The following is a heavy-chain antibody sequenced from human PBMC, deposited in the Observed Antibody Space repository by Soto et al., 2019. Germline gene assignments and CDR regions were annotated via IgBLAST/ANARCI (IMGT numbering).Heavy chain of an antibody. CDR3: STRAYDTNGYYRFDP. CDR1: GGSFSGHP. J-gene: IGHJ5*01. CDR2: INHSGRV. V-gene: IGHV4-34*01. D-gene: IGHD3-22*01. Sequence: SETLSLTCAVYGGSFSGHPWTWIRQSPGKGLEWIGDINHSGRVNYSPSLKSRVTISLDTSKNQFSLTLSAVTAADTAMYYCSTRAYDTNGYYRFDPWGQGTLVTVSS.